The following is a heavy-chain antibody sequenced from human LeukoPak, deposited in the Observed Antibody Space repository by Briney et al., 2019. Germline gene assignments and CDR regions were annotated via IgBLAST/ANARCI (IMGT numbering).Heavy chain of an antibody. J-gene: IGHJ4*02. CDR1: GYTFTGYY. Sequence: ASVKVSCKASGYTFTGYYMHRVRQAPGQGLEWMGGIIPIFGTANYAQKLQGRVTMTTDTSTSTAYMELRSLRSDDTAVYYCARGRPPTVTTDYWGQGTLVTVSS. CDR2: IIPIFGTA. CDR3: ARGRPPTVTTDY. V-gene: IGHV1-18*04. D-gene: IGHD4-17*01.